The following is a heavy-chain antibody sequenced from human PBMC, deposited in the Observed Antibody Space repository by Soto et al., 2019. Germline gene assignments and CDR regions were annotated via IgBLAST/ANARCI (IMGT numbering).Heavy chain of an antibody. CDR1: GFSLSNVRMG. CDR2: IFSDDDK. CDR3: ARVNFMLIENYFYAVDV. V-gene: IGHV2-26*01. Sequence: QVTLKESGPVLVKPTENLTLTCTVSGFSLSNVRMGVSWIRQPPGKALEWLAHIFSDDDKSYNTSLKSRLTISKDTSRSQVVLTMNNMDPVDTATYFCARVNFMLIENYFYAVDVWGQGTTVTVSS. D-gene: IGHD3-16*01. J-gene: IGHJ6*02.